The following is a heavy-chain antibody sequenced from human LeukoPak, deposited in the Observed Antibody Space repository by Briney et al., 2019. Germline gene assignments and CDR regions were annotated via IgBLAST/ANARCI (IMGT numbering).Heavy chain of an antibody. CDR2: ISYDGSNK. V-gene: IGHV3-30-3*01. CDR3: ARDAYYDFWSGYYRRANWFDP. CDR1: GFTFSSYA. J-gene: IGHJ5*02. Sequence: AGSLILSCAASGFTFSSYAMHWVRQAPGKGLEWVAVISYDGSNKYYADSVKGRFTISRDNSKNTLYLQMNSLRAEDTAVYYCARDAYYDFWSGYYRRANWFDPWGQGTLVTVSS. D-gene: IGHD3-3*01.